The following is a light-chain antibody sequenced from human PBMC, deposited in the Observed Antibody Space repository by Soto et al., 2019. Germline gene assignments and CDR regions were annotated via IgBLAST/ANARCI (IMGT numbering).Light chain of an antibody. Sequence: EIVMTQSPATLSVSPGERATLSCRASQSVSNNLAWYQQKPGQPPRLLIYGASTRATGIPVRFGGSGSGTEFTLTISSLQSEDFVVYYCQQYLNWPTFGGGTKVEIK. CDR3: QQYLNWPT. V-gene: IGKV3-15*01. J-gene: IGKJ4*01. CDR2: GAS. CDR1: QSVSNN.